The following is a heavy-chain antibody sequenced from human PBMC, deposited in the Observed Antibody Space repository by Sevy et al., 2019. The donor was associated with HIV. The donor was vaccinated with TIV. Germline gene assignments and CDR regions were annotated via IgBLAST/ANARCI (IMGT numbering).Heavy chain of an antibody. D-gene: IGHD6-13*01. J-gene: IGHJ4*02. Sequence: SETLSLTCTVSGGSISNYFWSWIRQPPGKGLEWIGYIYYSGSTNYNPSLKSRITISVDTSKNQFSLKLSSVTAADTAVYYCARESIGAVGNFDYWGQGTLVTVSS. CDR2: IYYSGST. CDR1: GGSISNYF. CDR3: ARESIGAVGNFDY. V-gene: IGHV4-59*01.